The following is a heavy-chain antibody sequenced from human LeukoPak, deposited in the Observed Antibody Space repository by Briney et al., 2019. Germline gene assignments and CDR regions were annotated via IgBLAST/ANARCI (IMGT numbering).Heavy chain of an antibody. CDR3: AREQLWLHAHDY. CDR1: GVSISSSSYY. Sequence: ASETLSLTCTVSGVSISSSSYYWGWIRQPPGKGLEWIGSIYYSGGTYYNPSLKSRVTISVDTSKNQFSLKLSSVTAADTAVYYCAREQLWLHAHDYWGQGTLVTVSS. D-gene: IGHD5-18*01. CDR2: IYYSGGT. J-gene: IGHJ4*02. V-gene: IGHV4-39*07.